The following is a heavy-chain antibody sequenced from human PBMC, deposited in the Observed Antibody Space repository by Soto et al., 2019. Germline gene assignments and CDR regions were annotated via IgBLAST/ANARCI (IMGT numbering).Heavy chain of an antibody. J-gene: IGHJ6*02. CDR2: ISGTSDYI. CDR3: ARDFEGMAADYYYYYGRDV. Sequence: GSLRLSCAASGFTFSISSMNWVRQAPGKGLEWVSSISGTSDYISYADSVTDRFTISRDNSKNTLYLQMNSLRAEDTAVYYCARDFEGMAADYYYYYGRDVWGQGT. CDR1: GFTFSISS. V-gene: IGHV3-21*01. D-gene: IGHD6-13*01.